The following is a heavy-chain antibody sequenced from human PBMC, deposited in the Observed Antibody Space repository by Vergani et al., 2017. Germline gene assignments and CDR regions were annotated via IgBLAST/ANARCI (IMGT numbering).Heavy chain of an antibody. D-gene: IGHD3-10*01. J-gene: IGHJ4*02. V-gene: IGHV1-18*01. CDR2: ISAYNGNT. CDR3: ARDQPVMVRGVIIALDY. CDR1: GYTFTSYG. Sequence: QVQLVQSGAEVKKPGASVKVSCKASGYTFTSYGISWVRQAPGQGLEWMGWISAYNGNTNYAQKLQGRVTMTTDTPTSTAYMELRSLRSDDTAVYYCARDQPVMVRGVIIALDYWGQGTLVTVSS.